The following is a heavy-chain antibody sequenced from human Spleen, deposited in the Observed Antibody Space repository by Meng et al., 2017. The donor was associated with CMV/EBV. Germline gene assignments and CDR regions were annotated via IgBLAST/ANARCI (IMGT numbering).Heavy chain of an antibody. CDR2: IDHGGST. Sequence: CAVYGGSFRDYYWSWIRHSPGRGLEWIGQIDHGGSTKYSTSLKSRVTISVDTSKNQFSLRLNSVTAADTAVYYCARSRYTSSPWFDRWGQGTLVTVSS. CDR1: GGSFRDYY. J-gene: IGHJ5*02. V-gene: IGHV4-34*01. CDR3: ARSRYTSSPWFDR. D-gene: IGHD2-2*01.